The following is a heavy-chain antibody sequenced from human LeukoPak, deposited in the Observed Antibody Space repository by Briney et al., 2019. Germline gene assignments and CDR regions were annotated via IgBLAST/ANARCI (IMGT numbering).Heavy chain of an antibody. Sequence: SETLSLTCTVSGGSISSGGYYWSWIRQPPGKGLEWIGYIYHSGSTYYNPSLKSRVTISVDRSKNQFSLKLSSVTAADTAVYYCARDQSSSWYGSWFDPWGQGTLVTVSS. D-gene: IGHD6-13*01. J-gene: IGHJ5*02. CDR1: GGSISSGGYY. V-gene: IGHV4-30-2*01. CDR3: ARDQSSSWYGSWFDP. CDR2: IYHSGST.